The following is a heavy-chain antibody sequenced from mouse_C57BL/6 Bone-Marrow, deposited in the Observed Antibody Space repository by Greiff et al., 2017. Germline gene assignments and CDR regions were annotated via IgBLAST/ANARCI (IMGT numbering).Heavy chain of an antibody. J-gene: IGHJ3*01. V-gene: IGHV5-9-1*02. D-gene: IGHD1-1*01. CDR3: TRGDYYGSSYGTWFAY. CDR1: GFTFSSYA. Sequence: EVHLVESGEGLVKPGGSLKLSCAASGFTFSSYAMSWVRQTPEKRLEWVAYISSGGDYIYYADTVKGRFTISRDNARNTLYLQMSSLKSEDTAMYYCTRGDYYGSSYGTWFAYWGQGTLVTVSA. CDR2: ISSGGDYI.